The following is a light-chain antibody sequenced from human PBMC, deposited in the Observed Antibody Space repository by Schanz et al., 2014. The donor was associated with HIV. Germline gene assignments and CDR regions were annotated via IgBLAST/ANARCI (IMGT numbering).Light chain of an antibody. CDR2: EAS. V-gene: IGKV1-5*03. J-gene: IGKJ1*01. Sequence: DIQMTQSPSTLSASVGDRVTITCRASQSIGSWLAWYQQRPGEAPKLLINEASSLQSGVPSRFSGSGSGTEFTLTISGLQPDDFATYYCQQYYTLSRTFGPGTKV. CDR1: QSIGSW. CDR3: QQYYTLSRT.